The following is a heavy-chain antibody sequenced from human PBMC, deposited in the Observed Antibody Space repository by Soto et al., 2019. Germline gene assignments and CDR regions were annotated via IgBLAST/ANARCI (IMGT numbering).Heavy chain of an antibody. CDR3: ARDLQTTMTTYYYYGMDV. CDR1: GFTFSSYS. V-gene: IGHV3-21*01. Sequence: GGSLRLSCAASGFTFSSYSMNWVRQAPGKGLEWVSSISSSSSYIYYADSVKGRFTISRDNAKNSLYLQMNSLRAEDTAVYYCARDLQTTMTTYYYYGMDVWGQGTTVTVSS. J-gene: IGHJ6*02. CDR2: ISSSSSYI. D-gene: IGHD4-17*01.